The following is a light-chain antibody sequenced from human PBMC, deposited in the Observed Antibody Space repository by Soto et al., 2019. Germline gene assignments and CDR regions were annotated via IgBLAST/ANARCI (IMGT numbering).Light chain of an antibody. CDR1: SSDVSGYNY. CDR3: SSYTTTSSLTVV. CDR2: EVS. V-gene: IGLV2-14*01. J-gene: IGLJ2*01. Sequence: QSVLTQPASVSGSPGQSITISCTGTSSDVSGYNYVSWYQQHPGKAPKLMIYEVSYRPSGVSNRFSGSKSGNTASLTISGLQAEDEADYYCSSYTTTSSLTVVFGGGTQLTVL.